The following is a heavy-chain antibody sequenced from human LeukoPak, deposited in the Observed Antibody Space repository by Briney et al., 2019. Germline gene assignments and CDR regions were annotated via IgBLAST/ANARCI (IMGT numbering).Heavy chain of an antibody. J-gene: IGHJ4*02. CDR1: GFTFSSYE. V-gene: IGHV3-48*03. CDR3: ARDVMTGYYRANFDY. CDR2: ISSSGSTI. D-gene: IGHD3-9*01. Sequence: PGGSLRLSCAASGFTFSSYEMNWVRQAPGKGLEWVSYISSSGSTIYYADSVKGRFTISRDNAKNSLYLQMNSLRAEDTAVYYCARDVMTGYYRANFDYWGQGTLVTVSS.